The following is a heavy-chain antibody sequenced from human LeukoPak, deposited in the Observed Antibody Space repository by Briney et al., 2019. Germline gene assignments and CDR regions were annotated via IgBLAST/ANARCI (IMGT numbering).Heavy chain of an antibody. J-gene: IGHJ5*02. D-gene: IGHD3-10*01. CDR2: INPSGGST. CDR3: ARDRITMVRGVIIDVGNWFDP. Sequence: ASVKVSCKASGYTFTSYYMHWVRQAPGQGLEWMGIINPSGGSTSHAQKFQGRVTMTKDTSPSTVYLELSSLTSDDTAVYDWARDRITMVRGVIIDVGNWFDPWGQGTLVTVSS. CDR1: GYTFTSYY. V-gene: IGHV1-46*01.